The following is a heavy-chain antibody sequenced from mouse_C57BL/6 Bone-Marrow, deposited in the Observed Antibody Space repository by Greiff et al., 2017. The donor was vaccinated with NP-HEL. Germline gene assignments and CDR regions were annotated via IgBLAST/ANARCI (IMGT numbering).Heavy chain of an antibody. Sequence: VQLQQSGAELVRPGASVKLSCTASGFNIKDYYMHWVKQRPEQGLEWIGRIDPEDGDTEYAPKFQGKATMTADTSSNTAYLQLSSLTSEDTAVYYCTTGPYYYGSSYDWYFDVWGTGTTDTVSS. CDR3: TTGPYYYGSSYDWYFDV. CDR1: GFNIKDYY. CDR2: IDPEDGDT. D-gene: IGHD1-1*01. J-gene: IGHJ1*03. V-gene: IGHV14-1*01.